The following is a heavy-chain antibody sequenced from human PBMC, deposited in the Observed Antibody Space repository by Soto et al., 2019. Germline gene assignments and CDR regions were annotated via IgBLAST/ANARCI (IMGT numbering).Heavy chain of an antibody. CDR1: GFAFSNYW. D-gene: IGHD6-13*01. Sequence: EVQLVESGGGLVQPGGSVRLSCAASGFAFSNYWMHWVRRAPGKGLVWVSRIKGDGISTNYADSVKGRFTISRDNAKNTLYLQMNSLRVEDTAVYYGGRDLHIAAADYWGQGTLVTVSS. CDR3: GRDLHIAAADY. J-gene: IGHJ4*02. V-gene: IGHV3-74*01. CDR2: IKGDGIST.